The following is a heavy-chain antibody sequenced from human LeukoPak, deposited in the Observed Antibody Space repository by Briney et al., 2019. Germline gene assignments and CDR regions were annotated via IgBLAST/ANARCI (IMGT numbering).Heavy chain of an antibody. Sequence: PGTSLRLSCAASGFTFSTYGMHWVRQAPGKGLEWVALITYDGYYKCYSDSVKGRFTISSDTSKNTLSLQMNSLRAEDTAVYYCARDLSPVVRASPMGYWGQGTLVTVSS. D-gene: IGHD3-10*01. CDR1: GFTFSTYG. J-gene: IGHJ4*02. V-gene: IGHV3-30*03. CDR2: ITYDGYYK. CDR3: ARDLSPVVRASPMGY.